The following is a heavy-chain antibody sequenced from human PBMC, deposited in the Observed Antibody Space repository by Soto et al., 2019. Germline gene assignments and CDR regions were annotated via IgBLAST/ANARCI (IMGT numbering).Heavy chain of an antibody. Sequence: PSETLSLTCAVSGDSINNNYYWGWIRKPPGKGLEWIAGIYNSVSTHYNPSLKSRVTISIDTSKNQFSLQLTSVTAADTAVYYCARNSSGWSFDSWGQGTRVTVSS. CDR1: GDSINNNYY. V-gene: IGHV4-38-2*01. D-gene: IGHD6-19*01. J-gene: IGHJ4*02. CDR3: ARNSSGWSFDS. CDR2: IYNSVST.